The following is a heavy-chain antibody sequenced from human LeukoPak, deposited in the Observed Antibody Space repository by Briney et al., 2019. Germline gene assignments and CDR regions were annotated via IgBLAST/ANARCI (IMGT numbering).Heavy chain of an antibody. V-gene: IGHV4-59*01. Sequence: SETLSLTCTVSGGSISSYYWSWIRQPPGKGLEWIGYIYYSGSTNYNPSLKSRVTISVDTSKNQFSLKLSSVTAADTAVYYCARVHYDILTGTTTLFDCWGQGTLVTVSS. J-gene: IGHJ4*02. CDR2: IYYSGST. D-gene: IGHD3-9*01. CDR3: ARVHYDILTGTTTLFDC. CDR1: GGSISSYY.